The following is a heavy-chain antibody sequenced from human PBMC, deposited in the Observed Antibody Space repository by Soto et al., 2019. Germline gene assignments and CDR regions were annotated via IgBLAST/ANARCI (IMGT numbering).Heavy chain of an antibody. V-gene: IGHV3-23*01. CDR2: ISASGGST. D-gene: IGHD6-13*01. J-gene: IGHJ4*02. CDR3: VAIQRYTQLVLAVF. Sequence: EVQLLESGGGLVQPGGYLRLSCAASGFTFSAYAMNWVRQAPGKGLEWVSAISASGGSTYDADSVKGWFTMSRDGSKNVLYLQMNGLRADAAAVYYWVAIQRYTQLVLAVFWGQGTLVTVSS. CDR1: GFTFSAYA.